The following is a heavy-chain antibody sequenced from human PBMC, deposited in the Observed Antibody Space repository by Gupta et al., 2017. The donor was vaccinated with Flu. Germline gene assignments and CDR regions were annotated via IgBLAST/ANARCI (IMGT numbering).Heavy chain of an antibody. Sequence: EMALLESGGGVVRPGGSLKLSFAASGFTFDGYGMSWVRQAPGKGLEGVSTINWNGANTAYASAVKGRFITSRDNANNSLYLQLNSLRAEDTALYYCARDVIYGMDVWGQGTTVTVSS. CDR2: INWNGANT. CDR1: GFTFDGYG. D-gene: IGHD2-21*01. V-gene: IGHV3-20*03. CDR3: ARDVIYGMDV. J-gene: IGHJ6*02.